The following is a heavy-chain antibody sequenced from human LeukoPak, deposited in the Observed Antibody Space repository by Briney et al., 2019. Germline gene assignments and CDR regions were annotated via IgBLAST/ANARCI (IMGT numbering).Heavy chain of an antibody. CDR2: IYTSGST. J-gene: IGHJ5*02. CDR3: ARMVGWFDP. V-gene: IGHV4-61*02. Sequence: TLSLTCTVSGGSISSGSYYWSWIRQPAGKGLEWIGRIYTSGSTNYNPSLKSRVTISVDTSKNQFSLKLSSVTAADTAVYYCARMVGWFDPWGQGTLVTVSS. CDR1: GGSISSGSYY. D-gene: IGHD2-15*01.